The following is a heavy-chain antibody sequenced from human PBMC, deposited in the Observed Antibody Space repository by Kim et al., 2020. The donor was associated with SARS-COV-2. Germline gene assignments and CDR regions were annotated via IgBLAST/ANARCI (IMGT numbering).Heavy chain of an antibody. V-gene: IGHV4-31*02. CDR3: ARDSWSVLTGYYGGYYMDV. D-gene: IGHD3-9*01. J-gene: IGHJ6*03. Sequence: SRVTISVDTSKNQFSLKLSSVTAADTAVYYCARDSWSVLTGYYGGYYMDVWGKGTTVTVSS.